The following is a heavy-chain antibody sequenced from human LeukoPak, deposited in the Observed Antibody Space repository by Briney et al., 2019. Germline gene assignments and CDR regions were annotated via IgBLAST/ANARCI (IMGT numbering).Heavy chain of an antibody. Sequence: SQTLSLTCTVSGDSVTSGLYYWSWIRQPAGKGLEWIGHIFTSGSTNYNPSLKSRVTISLDASKNQLSLKLNSVTAADTAVYYCARTVRKSGSYYDDAFDIWGQGTMVTVSS. CDR3: ARTVRKSGSYYDDAFDI. J-gene: IGHJ3*02. CDR1: GDSVTSGLYY. V-gene: IGHV4-61*09. CDR2: IFTSGST. D-gene: IGHD1-26*01.